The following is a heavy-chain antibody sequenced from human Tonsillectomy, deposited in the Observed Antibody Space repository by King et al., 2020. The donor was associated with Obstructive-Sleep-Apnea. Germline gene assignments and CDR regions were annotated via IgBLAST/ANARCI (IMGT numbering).Heavy chain of an antibody. CDR3: AGGTSWRAFDY. J-gene: IGHJ4*02. CDR1: GFTFSNYA. CDR2: ISYDGRTK. Sequence: VQLVESGGGVVQPGRSLRLSCAASGFTFSNYAMSWVRQAPGKGLECVTIISYDGRTKHYADSVMGRFTIPRDNSKNTLYLQMNSLRGEDTAMYYCAGGTSWRAFDYWGQGTLVTVSS. D-gene: IGHD2-2*01. V-gene: IGHV3-30*04.